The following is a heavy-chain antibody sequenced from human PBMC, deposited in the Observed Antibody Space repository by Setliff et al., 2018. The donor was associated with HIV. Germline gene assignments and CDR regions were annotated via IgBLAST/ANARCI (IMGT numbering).Heavy chain of an antibody. V-gene: IGHV3-7*01. Sequence: PGGSLRLSCAASGFTFNNYWMAWVRQAPGKGLEWVGNINQDGSEKNYVDSVKGRFSISRDNAENSLYLQMSSLRAEDTAVYYCARKLRPGHGMDVWGQGTTVTV. CDR1: GFTFNNYW. CDR3: ARKLRPGHGMDV. D-gene: IGHD3-10*01. CDR2: INQDGSEK. J-gene: IGHJ6*02.